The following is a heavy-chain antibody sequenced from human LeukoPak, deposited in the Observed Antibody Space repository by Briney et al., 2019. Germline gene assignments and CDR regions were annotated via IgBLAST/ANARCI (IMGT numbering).Heavy chain of an antibody. V-gene: IGHV3-7*01. J-gene: IGHJ1*01. Sequence: GGSLRLSCAASGFTFSSYWMSWVRQAPGKGLEWVANIKQDGSEKYYVDSVKGRFTISRDNAKNSLYLQMNSLRAEDTAVYYCARDRPPYCTNGVCYTAAEYFQHWGQGTLVTVSS. D-gene: IGHD2-8*01. CDR1: GFTFSSYW. CDR2: IKQDGSEK. CDR3: ARDRPPYCTNGVCYTAAEYFQH.